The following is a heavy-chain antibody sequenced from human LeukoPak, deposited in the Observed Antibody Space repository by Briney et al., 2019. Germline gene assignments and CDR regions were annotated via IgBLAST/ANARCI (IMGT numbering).Heavy chain of an antibody. J-gene: IGHJ4*02. Sequence: GGSLRLSCAASGFTFSTYAMSWVRQAPGKGLEWVSTITISGDRTYYADSAKGRFTISRDNSKNTLYLQMNGLRAEDTAVYYCAKDAGYDVGATDYWGQGTLVTVSS. CDR1: GFTFSTYA. CDR2: ITISGDRT. CDR3: AKDAGYDVGATDY. V-gene: IGHV3-23*01. D-gene: IGHD1-26*01.